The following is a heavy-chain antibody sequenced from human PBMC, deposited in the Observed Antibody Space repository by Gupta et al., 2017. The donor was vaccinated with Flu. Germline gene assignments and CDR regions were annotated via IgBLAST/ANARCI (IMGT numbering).Heavy chain of an antibody. V-gene: IGHV1-46*01. CDR1: GYPFPSYE. CDR3: ARGRSCGGDCYYFDS. CDR2: INPYGGST. D-gene: IGHD2-21*01. J-gene: IGHJ4*02. Sequence: QMQLVQSGAEVKKPGASVKVSCKASGYPFPSYEVHWVRQAPGQGLEWMGVINPYGGSTGYSQEFQGRDTLTSDTSTSTVYMELSSLRSEDTAVYYCARGRSCGGDCYYFDSWGQGTLVTVAS.